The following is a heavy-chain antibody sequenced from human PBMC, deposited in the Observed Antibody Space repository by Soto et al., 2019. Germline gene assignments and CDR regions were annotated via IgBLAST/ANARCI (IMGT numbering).Heavy chain of an antibody. CDR1: GFTFSSYA. V-gene: IGHV3-23*01. D-gene: IGHD2-15*01. CDR2: ISGSGGST. Sequence: GGSLRLSCAASGFTFSSYAMSWVRQAPGKGLEWVSAISGSGGSTYYADSVKGRFTISRDNSKNTLYLQMNSLRAEDTAVYYCAKAPSDIVVVVVGEGGFDYWGQGTLVTVSS. J-gene: IGHJ4*02. CDR3: AKAPSDIVVVVVGEGGFDY.